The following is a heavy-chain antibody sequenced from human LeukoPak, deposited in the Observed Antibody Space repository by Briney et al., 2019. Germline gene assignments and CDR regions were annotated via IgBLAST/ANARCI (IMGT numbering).Heavy chain of an antibody. CDR3: ARGDGDYGWFGP. D-gene: IGHD4-17*01. V-gene: IGHV4-59*01. J-gene: IGHJ5*02. CDR2: IYYTGST. Sequence: SETLSLTCAVSGGSISSYYWSWIRQPPGNGLEWIGYIYYTGSTNYNPSLKSRVTISVDTSKNHFSLKLSSVTAADTAVYYCARGDGDYGWFGPWGQGTLVTVSS. CDR1: GGSISSYY.